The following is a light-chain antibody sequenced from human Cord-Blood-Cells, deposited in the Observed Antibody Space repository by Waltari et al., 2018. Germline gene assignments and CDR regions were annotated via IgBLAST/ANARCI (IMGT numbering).Light chain of an antibody. CDR2: DVS. V-gene: IGLV2-14*01. Sequence: QSALTQSASVSGSPGQSTTISCTGTSSDVGGYNYVSWYQQHPGKAPKLMIYDVSNRPSGVSNRFSGSKSGNTASLTISGLQAEDEADYYCSSYTSSSTVVFGGGTKLTVL. J-gene: IGLJ2*01. CDR1: SSDVGGYNY. CDR3: SSYTSSSTVV.